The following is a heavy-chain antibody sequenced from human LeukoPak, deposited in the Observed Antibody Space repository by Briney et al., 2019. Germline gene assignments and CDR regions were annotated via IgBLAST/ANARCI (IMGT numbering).Heavy chain of an antibody. V-gene: IGHV3-7*01. CDR2: IQQHGSET. CDR3: ATYSSSNGREFQY. J-gene: IGHJ1*01. D-gene: IGHD2-2*01. CDR1: GFTFSNYW. Sequence: GGSLRLSCAASGFTFSNYWMSWVRQAPGKGLEWVANIQQHGSETYYGDSVKGRFTISRDNAKNSLYLQMNSLRAEDTAVYYCATYSSSNGREFQYWGQGTLVTVSS.